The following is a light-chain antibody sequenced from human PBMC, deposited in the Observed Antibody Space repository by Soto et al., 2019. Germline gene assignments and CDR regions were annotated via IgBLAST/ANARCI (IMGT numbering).Light chain of an antibody. Sequence: DIVMTQSPLSPPVTPGEPASISCRSSQSLLHSNGYNYLDWYLQKPGQSPQVLIYLGSNRASGVPDRFSGSGSGTDFTLKISRVEAEDVGIYYCMQALQNPVTFGQGTRLEIK. CDR1: QSLLHSNGYNY. CDR3: MQALQNPVT. CDR2: LGS. J-gene: IGKJ5*01. V-gene: IGKV2-28*01.